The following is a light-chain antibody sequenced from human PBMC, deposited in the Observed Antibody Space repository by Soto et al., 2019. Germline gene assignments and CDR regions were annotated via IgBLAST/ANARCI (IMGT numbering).Light chain of an antibody. CDR1: QSLLSSSNNKDY. CDR3: HQYHSTPLS. CDR2: WAS. J-gene: IGKJ4*01. Sequence: DIVMTQSPDSLAVSLGERASINCKSSQSLLSSSNNKDYLSWYQQKPGQAPKALIYWASTRDAGGPDRFSGSGSETDFTLIISSQQAEDVTVYYCHQYHSTPLSFVGGTKVEIK. V-gene: IGKV4-1*01.